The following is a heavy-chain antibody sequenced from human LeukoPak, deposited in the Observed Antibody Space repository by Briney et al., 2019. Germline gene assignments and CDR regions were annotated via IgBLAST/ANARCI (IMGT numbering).Heavy chain of an antibody. CDR3: ARDHQYDSSGYYYSL. CDR1: GFTFSSYE. D-gene: IGHD3-22*01. Sequence: GSLRLSCAASGFTFSSYEMNWVRQAPGKGLEWVSYISSSGSTIYYADSVKGRFTISRDNAKSSLYLQMNSLRAEDTAVYYCARDHQYDSSGYYYSLWGQGTLVTVSS. CDR2: ISSSGSTI. V-gene: IGHV3-48*03. J-gene: IGHJ4*02.